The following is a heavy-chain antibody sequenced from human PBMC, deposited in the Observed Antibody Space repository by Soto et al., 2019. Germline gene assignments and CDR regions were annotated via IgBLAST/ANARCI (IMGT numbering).Heavy chain of an antibody. J-gene: IGHJ4*02. CDR2: IGANDDGST. D-gene: IGHD6-19*01. CDR3: AKGGWADY. CDR1: GFTFSTYA. V-gene: IGHV3-23*01. Sequence: VQLLESGGGLVQPGGSLRLSCAASGFTFSTYAMTWVRQGPGKGLEWVSFIGANDDGSTYYADSVKGRFTISRDNSKNTLYLQMNSLRADDTAVYYCAKGGWADYWGQGALVTVSS.